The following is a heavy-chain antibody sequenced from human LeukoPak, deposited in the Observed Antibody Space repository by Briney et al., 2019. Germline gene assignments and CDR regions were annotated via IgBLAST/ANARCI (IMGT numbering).Heavy chain of an antibody. J-gene: IGHJ4*02. CDR1: GGTFSSYA. CDR3: AREGWYGSRQGFDY. CDR2: IIPILGIA. D-gene: IGHD6-19*01. V-gene: IGHV1-69*04. Sequence: VASVKVSCKASGGTFSSYAISWVRQAPGQGLEWMGRIIPILGIANYAQKFQGRVTITADKSTSTAYMELSSLRSEDTAVYYCAREGWYGSRQGFDYWGQGTPVTVSS.